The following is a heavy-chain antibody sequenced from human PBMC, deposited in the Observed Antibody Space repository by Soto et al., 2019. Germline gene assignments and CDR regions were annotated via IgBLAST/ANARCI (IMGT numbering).Heavy chain of an antibody. CDR1: GYSFTSYW. J-gene: IGHJ6*02. CDR3: AKGNSYYYYYGMDV. D-gene: IGHD4-4*01. Sequence: PGESLKISCKGSGYSFTSYWISWVRQMPGKGLEWMGRIDPSDSYTNYSPSFQGHVTISADNSKNTLYLQMNSLRVEDTAVHYCAKGNSYYYYYGMDVWGQGTTVTVSS. V-gene: IGHV5-10-1*01. CDR2: IDPSDSYT.